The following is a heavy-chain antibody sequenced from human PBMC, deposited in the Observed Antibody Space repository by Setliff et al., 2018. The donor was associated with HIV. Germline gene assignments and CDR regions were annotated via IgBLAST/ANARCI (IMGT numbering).Heavy chain of an antibody. CDR3: ARLGYVSGGFYKTPGPYYFDY. D-gene: IGHD3-10*01. CDR2: IYYSGAT. CDR1: GGSMSSSSYY. J-gene: IGHJ4*02. Sequence: ETLSLTCTVSGGSMSSSSYYWGWIRQTPDKGLEWIGIIYYSGATYYNPSLTSRVTISVDTSRNQFSLKLRSVTAADTAAYYCARLGYVSGGFYKTPGPYYFDYWGQGALVAVSS. V-gene: IGHV4-39*01.